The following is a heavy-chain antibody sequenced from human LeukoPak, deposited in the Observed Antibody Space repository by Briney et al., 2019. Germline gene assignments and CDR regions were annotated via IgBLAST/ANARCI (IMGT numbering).Heavy chain of an antibody. J-gene: IGHJ4*02. CDR1: GFTFSNCW. Sequence: GSLRLSCAASGFTFSNCWMSWVRQAPGKGLEWVANRKKEASWEHQIDSVTDRFSISRENGENSLYLQMNSLRAEDTAVYYCASEGVHCSSSSCLKAYWGQGTQVTVSS. V-gene: IGHV3-7*03. CDR3: ASEGVHCSSSSCLKAY. D-gene: IGHD2-2*01. CDR2: RKKEASWE.